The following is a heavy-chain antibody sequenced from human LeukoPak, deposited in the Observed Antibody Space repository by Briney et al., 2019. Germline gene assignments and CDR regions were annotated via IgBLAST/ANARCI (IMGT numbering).Heavy chain of an antibody. CDR3: PKDIGGTSFLCFDY. J-gene: IGHJ4*02. D-gene: IGHD4-23*01. CDR2: ISGSGGST. CDR1: GFTFSSYA. V-gene: IGHV3-23*01. Sequence: GGSLRLSCAASGFTFSSYAMSWVRQAPGKGLEWVSAISGSGGSTYYADSVKGRFTISRDNSKNTLYLQMNSLRAEDTSVYYCPKDIGGTSFLCFDYWGQGTLVTVSS.